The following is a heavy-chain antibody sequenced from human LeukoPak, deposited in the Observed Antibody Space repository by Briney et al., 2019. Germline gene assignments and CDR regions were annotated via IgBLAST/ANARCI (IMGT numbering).Heavy chain of an antibody. Sequence: PSETLSLTCTVSGGSISSSSYYWGWIRQPPGKGLEWIGSIYYSGSTYYNPSLKSRVTISVDTSKNQFSLKLSSVTAADTAVYYCATRGGGVIIFAYWGQGTLVTVSS. CDR3: ATRGGGVIIFAY. J-gene: IGHJ4*02. V-gene: IGHV4-39*01. CDR1: GGSISSSSYY. CDR2: IYYSGST. D-gene: IGHD3-10*01.